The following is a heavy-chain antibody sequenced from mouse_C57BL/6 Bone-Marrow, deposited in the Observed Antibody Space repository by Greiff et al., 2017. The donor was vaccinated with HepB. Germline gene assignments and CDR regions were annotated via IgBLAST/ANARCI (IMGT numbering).Heavy chain of an antibody. CDR2: IKPDNGGT. J-gene: IGHJ3*01. CDR3: ASTTGLAGTPAWFAY. Sequence: EVQLQQSGPELVKPGASVKISCKASGYTFTDYYMNWVKQSHGKSLEWIGDIKPDNGGTSYNQKFKGKATLTVDKSSSTAYMELRSLTSEDSAVYYCASTTGLAGTPAWFAYWGQGTLVTVSA. CDR1: GYTFTDYY. V-gene: IGHV1-26*01. D-gene: IGHD1-1*01.